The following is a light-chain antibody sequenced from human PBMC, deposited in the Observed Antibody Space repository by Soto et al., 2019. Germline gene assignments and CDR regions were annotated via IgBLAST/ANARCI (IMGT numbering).Light chain of an antibody. CDR2: EVS. CDR3: SSYTSSSTLV. Sequence: QSVLTQPPSVSGSPGQSVTISCTGTSSDVGSYNRVSWYQQPPGTAPKLMIYEVSNRPSGVPDRFSGSKSGNTASLTMSGLQAEDEADYYCSSYTSSSTLVFGGGTQLTVL. J-gene: IGLJ2*01. V-gene: IGLV2-18*02. CDR1: SSDVGSYNR.